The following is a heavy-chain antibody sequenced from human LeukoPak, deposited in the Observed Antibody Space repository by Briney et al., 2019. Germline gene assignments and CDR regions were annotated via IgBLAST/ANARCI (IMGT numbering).Heavy chain of an antibody. CDR3: AREGNDSSGYYY. CDR2: INPNSGGT. J-gene: IGHJ4*02. V-gene: IGHV1-2*04. Sequence: ASVKVSCKASGYTFTSYYMHWVRQAPGQGLEWMGWINPNSGGTNYAQKSQGWVTMTRDTSISTAYMELSRLRSDDTAVYYCAREGNDSSGYYYWGQGTLVTVSS. D-gene: IGHD3-22*01. CDR1: GYTFTSYY.